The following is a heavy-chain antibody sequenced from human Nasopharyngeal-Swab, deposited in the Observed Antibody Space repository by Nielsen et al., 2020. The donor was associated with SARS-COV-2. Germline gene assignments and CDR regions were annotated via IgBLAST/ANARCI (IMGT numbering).Heavy chain of an antibody. J-gene: IGHJ4*02. Sequence: GESLKISCVASGVIFSKYWMHWVRQAPGKGLVWVSRVNQDGSRTDYADSVRGRFTISRDNAKNTLYLQMNSLRVEDTAVYYCAKGTGMTYRAIDYWGQGTLVTASS. CDR1: GVIFSKYW. CDR2: VNQDGSRT. V-gene: IGHV3-74*01. CDR3: AKGTGMTYRAIDY. D-gene: IGHD1-14*01.